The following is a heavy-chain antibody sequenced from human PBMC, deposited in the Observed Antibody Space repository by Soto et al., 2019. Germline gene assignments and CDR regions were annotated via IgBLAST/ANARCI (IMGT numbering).Heavy chain of an antibody. D-gene: IGHD2-8*01. CDR2: IIPIFGTA. J-gene: IGHJ4*02. CDR1: GGTFSSYA. CDR3: ASTDCTIGVCYIIGGN. V-gene: IGHV1-69*12. Sequence: QVQLVQSGAEVKKPGSSVKVSCKASGGTFSSYAISWVRQAPGQGLEWMGGIIPIFGTANYAQKVKGRVTITEDESTSTAYMELSSLRSEDTAVYYCASTDCTIGVCYIIGGNWGQGTLVTVSS.